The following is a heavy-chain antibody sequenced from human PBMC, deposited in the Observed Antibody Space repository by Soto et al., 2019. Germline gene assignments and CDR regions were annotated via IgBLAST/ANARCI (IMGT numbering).Heavy chain of an antibody. CDR2: IKSKTDGGTT. D-gene: IGHD3-22*01. CDR3: TTTYYYDSSGYYYKGY. CDR1: GFTFSNAW. V-gene: IGHV3-15*01. J-gene: IGHJ4*02. Sequence: GGSLRLSCAASGFTFSNAWMSWVRQAPGKGLEWVGRIKSKTDGGTTDYAAPVKGRFTISRDDSKNTLYLQMNSLKTEDTAVYYCTTTYYYDSSGYYYKGYWGQGTLVTVSS.